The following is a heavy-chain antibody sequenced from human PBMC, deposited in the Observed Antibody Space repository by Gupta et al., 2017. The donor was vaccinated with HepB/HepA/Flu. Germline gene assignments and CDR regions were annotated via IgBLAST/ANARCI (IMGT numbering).Heavy chain of an antibody. CDR3: ARYSYGFDYFDY. CDR2: INHSGST. CDR1: GGSFSGYY. D-gene: IGHD5-18*01. J-gene: IGHJ4*02. Sequence: QVQLQQWGAGLLKPSETLSLTCAVYGGSFSGYYWSWIRQPPGKGLEWIGEINHSGSTNYNPSLKIRVTISVDTSKNQFSLKLSSVTAADTAVYYCARYSYGFDYFDYWGQGTLVTVSS. V-gene: IGHV4-34*01.